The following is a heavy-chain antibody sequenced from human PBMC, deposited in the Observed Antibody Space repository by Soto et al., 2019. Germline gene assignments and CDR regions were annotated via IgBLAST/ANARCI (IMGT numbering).Heavy chain of an antibody. CDR1: GFTFSSYA. Sequence: EVQLLESGGGLVQPGGSLRLSCAASGFTFSSYAMSWVRQAPGKGLEWVSAISGSGGSTYYADSVKGRFTISRDNSQIPLYLQMNRLRAEDTDVQYCAKGEVGLGYCSSTSCYGHSFDYWGPGNLVTVSS. CDR3: AKGEVGLGYCSSTSCYGHSFDY. CDR2: ISGSGGST. V-gene: IGHV3-23*01. J-gene: IGHJ4*02. D-gene: IGHD2-2*01.